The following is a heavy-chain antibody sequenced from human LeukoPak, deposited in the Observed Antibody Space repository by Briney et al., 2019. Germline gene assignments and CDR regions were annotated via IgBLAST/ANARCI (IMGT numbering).Heavy chain of an antibody. Sequence: GGSLRLSCAASGFTVSSNYMSWVRQAPGKGLEWVSVIYSGGSTYYADSVKGRFTISRDNSKNTLYLQMNSLRAEDTAVYYCARYGNYGDYVDYWRQGTLVTVPS. J-gene: IGHJ4*02. CDR2: IYSGGST. D-gene: IGHD4-17*01. CDR3: ARYGNYGDYVDY. CDR1: GFTVSSNY. V-gene: IGHV3-53*01.